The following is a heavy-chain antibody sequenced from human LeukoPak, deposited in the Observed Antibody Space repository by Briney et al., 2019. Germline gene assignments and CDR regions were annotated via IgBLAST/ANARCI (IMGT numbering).Heavy chain of an antibody. CDR2: IYYSGRT. Sequence: SETLSLTCTVSGVSISSTSYCWGWIRQPPGKGLEWIGSIYYSGRTYYNPSLKSRLIIYVDTPKNQFSMKLSSATAADTAVYYCAQSLGASTWFGNWFDPWGQGTLVTVSS. J-gene: IGHJ5*02. CDR3: AQSLGASTWFGNWFDP. CDR1: GVSISSTSYC. D-gene: IGHD3-10*01. V-gene: IGHV4-39*01.